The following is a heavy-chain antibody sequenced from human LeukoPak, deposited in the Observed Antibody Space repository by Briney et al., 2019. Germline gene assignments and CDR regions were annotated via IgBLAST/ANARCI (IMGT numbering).Heavy chain of an antibody. CDR3: ARVDSSGWEYYFDY. CDR1: GGSISYYY. D-gene: IGHD6-19*01. Sequence: PSETLSLTCTVSGGSISYYYWSWIRQPPGKGLDWIGFVYYSGSTNYNPALKSRVTISVDTSKSQFSLKLGSVTAADTAVYYCARVDSSGWEYYFDYWGQGTLVTVSS. V-gene: IGHV4-59*01. CDR2: VYYSGST. J-gene: IGHJ4*02.